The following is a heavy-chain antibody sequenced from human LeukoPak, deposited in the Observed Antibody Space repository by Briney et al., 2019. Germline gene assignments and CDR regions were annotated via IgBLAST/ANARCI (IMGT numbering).Heavy chain of an antibody. Sequence: GGSLRLSCAASGFTFSSYSMNWIRQAPGKGLEWVSSISSSSSYIYYADSVKGRFTISRDNAKNSLYLQMNSLRAEDTAVYYCAKGSLDYYDSSGYTLNDAFDIWGQGTMVTVSS. CDR2: ISSSSSYI. CDR1: GFTFSSYS. D-gene: IGHD3-22*01. V-gene: IGHV3-21*01. J-gene: IGHJ3*02. CDR3: AKGSLDYYDSSGYTLNDAFDI.